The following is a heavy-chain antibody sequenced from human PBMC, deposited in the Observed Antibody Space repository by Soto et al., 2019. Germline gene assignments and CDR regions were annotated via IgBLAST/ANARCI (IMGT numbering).Heavy chain of an antibody. CDR2: ISAYNGNT. CDR3: ARDLTPALVDH. CDR1: GYTFTSYG. J-gene: IGHJ4*02. Sequence: QVQLVQSGAEVKKPGASVKVSCKASGYTFTSYGISWVRQAPGQGLEWMGWISAYNGNTNYAQKLQGRVTMTTDTSTSRAYRELRRLRSADTAVYYCARDLTPALVDHGGQETLVTVSS. V-gene: IGHV1-18*01. D-gene: IGHD3-9*01.